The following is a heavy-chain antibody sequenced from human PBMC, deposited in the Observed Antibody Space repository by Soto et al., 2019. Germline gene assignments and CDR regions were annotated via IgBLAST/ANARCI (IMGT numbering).Heavy chain of an antibody. CDR3: ASDPLGNDGAFDY. Sequence: EVQLVESGGDLVQPGGSLRLSCAASGFSVTDSHMNWVRQAPGKGLEWVSVIYMSDATHYGGSVKGRFIISRDNSKNTLYLQMNSLTVEDTAVYYCASDPLGNDGAFDYWGQGTLVTVSS. CDR1: GFSVTDSH. V-gene: IGHV3-66*01. J-gene: IGHJ4*02. D-gene: IGHD1-1*01. CDR2: IYMSDAT.